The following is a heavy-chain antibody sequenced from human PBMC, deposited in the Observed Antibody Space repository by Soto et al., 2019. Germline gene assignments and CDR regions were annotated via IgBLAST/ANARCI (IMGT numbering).Heavy chain of an antibody. J-gene: IGHJ5*02. V-gene: IGHV4-30-4*01. CDR3: ARGSHFWSGYYFLS. CDR2: IYYSGST. Sequence: SETLSLTCPVSGGSISSGYYYWSWLRQPPGKGLEWIGYIYYSGSTYYNPSLKSRVTISVDTSKNQFSLKLSSVTAADTAVYYCARGSHFWSGYYFLSWGQGTLVTVSS. D-gene: IGHD3-3*02. CDR1: GGSISSGYYY.